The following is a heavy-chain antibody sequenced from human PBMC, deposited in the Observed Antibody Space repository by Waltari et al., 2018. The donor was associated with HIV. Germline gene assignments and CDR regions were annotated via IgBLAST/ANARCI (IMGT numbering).Heavy chain of an antibody. Sequence: QVQLVESGGGVVQPGRSLRLSCVASAFTFSNNAMHWVRQAPGKGLEWVALISVDGINEDYAESVTGRLIISRDNSKNTLYLQMNNLRAEDTALYYCARDLGSWWERPKYYFDYWGQGTLVTVSS. J-gene: IGHJ4*02. V-gene: IGHV3-30-3*01. CDR1: AFTFSNNA. CDR2: ISVDGINE. CDR3: ARDLGSWWERPKYYFDY. D-gene: IGHD1-26*01.